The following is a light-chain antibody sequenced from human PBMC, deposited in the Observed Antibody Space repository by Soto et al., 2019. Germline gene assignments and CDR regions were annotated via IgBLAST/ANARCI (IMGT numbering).Light chain of an antibody. CDR1: QSVSNNY. J-gene: IGKJ5*01. Sequence: EIVLTQSPGTPSLSPGERATLSCRASQSVSNNYLAWYQQKPGQAPRLLIYGASNRATGIPDRFSGSGSGTDFTLTIARLEPEDFAVYYCQQYGGSPRTFGQGTRLENK. CDR3: QQYGGSPRT. V-gene: IGKV3-20*01. CDR2: GAS.